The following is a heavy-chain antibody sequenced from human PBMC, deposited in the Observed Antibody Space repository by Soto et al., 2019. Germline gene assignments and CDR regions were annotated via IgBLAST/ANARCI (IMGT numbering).Heavy chain of an antibody. V-gene: IGHV4-34*01. CDR3: ARDKITGLFDY. D-gene: IGHD2-8*02. CDR1: GGSFSGYY. J-gene: IGHJ4*02. CDR2: INHSGST. Sequence: QVQLQQWGAGLLKPSETLSLTCAVYGGSFSGYYWTWIRQPPGTGLEWIGEINHSGSTNYNPSLKSRVTISVDTSKNHVSLKLTSVTAADTAVYYCARDKITGLFDYWGQGTLVTVSS.